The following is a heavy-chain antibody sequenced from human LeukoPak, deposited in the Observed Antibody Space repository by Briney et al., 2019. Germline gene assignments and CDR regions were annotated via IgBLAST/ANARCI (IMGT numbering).Heavy chain of an antibody. CDR3: ARAYYYGSGSYAFDI. V-gene: IGHV4-61*08. CDR1: GGSVSNTGYY. Sequence: SETLSLTCTVSGGSVSNTGYYWGWIRQPPGKGLEWIGYIYYSGSTNHNPSLKSRVTISVDTSKNQFSLKLSSVTAADTAVYYCARAYYYGSGSYAFDIWGQGTMVTVSS. CDR2: IYYSGST. J-gene: IGHJ3*02. D-gene: IGHD3-10*01.